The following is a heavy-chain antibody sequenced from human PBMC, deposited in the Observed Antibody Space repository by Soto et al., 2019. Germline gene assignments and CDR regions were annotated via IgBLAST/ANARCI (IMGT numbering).Heavy chain of an antibody. V-gene: IGHV3-73*01. CDR3: TRHGLGGSRSAGYGMDV. J-gene: IGHJ6*02. Sequence: PGGSLRLSCAASGFTFSGSAMHWVRQASGKGLEWVGRIRSKANSYATAYAASVKGRFTISRDDSKNTAYLQMNSLKTEDTAVYYCTRHGLGGSRSAGYGMDVWGQGTTVTVSS. CDR2: IRSKANSYAT. D-gene: IGHD2-15*01. CDR1: GFTFSGSA.